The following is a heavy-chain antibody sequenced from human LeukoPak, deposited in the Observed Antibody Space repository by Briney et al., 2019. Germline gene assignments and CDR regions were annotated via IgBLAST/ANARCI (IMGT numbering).Heavy chain of an antibody. Sequence: PSGTLSLTCTVSGDSISSSSYYWDWIRQPPGKGLEWIGSIYHSGSTYYNPSLKSRVTISVDTSKNQFSLKLSSVTAADTAVYYCARDVGYARYGSGSYYHWGQGTLVTVSS. V-gene: IGHV4-39*07. CDR1: GDSISSSSYY. CDR3: ARDVGYARYGSGSYYH. CDR2: IYHSGST. D-gene: IGHD3-10*01. J-gene: IGHJ5*02.